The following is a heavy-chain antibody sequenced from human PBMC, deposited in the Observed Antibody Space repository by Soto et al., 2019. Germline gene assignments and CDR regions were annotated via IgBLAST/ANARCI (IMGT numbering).Heavy chain of an antibody. Sequence: SVKVSCKASGGTFSSYAISWVRQAPGQGLEWMGGIIPIFGTANYAQKFQGRVTITADESTSTAYMVLSSLRSEDTAIYYCATSFGSGSRAFDYWGQGALVTVS. D-gene: IGHD3-10*01. V-gene: IGHV1-69*13. CDR1: GGTFSSYA. CDR2: IIPIFGTA. J-gene: IGHJ4*02. CDR3: ATSFGSGSRAFDY.